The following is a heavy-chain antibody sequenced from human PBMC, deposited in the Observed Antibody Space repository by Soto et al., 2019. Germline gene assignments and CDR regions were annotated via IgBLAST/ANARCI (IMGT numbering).Heavy chain of an antibody. D-gene: IGHD5-12*01. CDR2: IYHSGST. CDR1: GGSISSGGYS. CDR3: ARVNSGYDWYYFDY. V-gene: IGHV4-30-2*01. Sequence: LSLTCAVSGGSISSGGYSWSWIRQPPGKGLEWIGYIYHSGSTYYNPSLKSRVTISVDRSKNQFSLKLSSVTAADTAVYYCARVNSGYDWYYFDYWGQGTLVTV. J-gene: IGHJ4*02.